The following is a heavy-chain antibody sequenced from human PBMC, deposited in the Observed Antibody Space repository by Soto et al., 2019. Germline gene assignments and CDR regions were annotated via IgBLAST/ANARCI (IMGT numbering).Heavy chain of an antibody. CDR3: ARHVVVTAAANYYYYYGMDV. CDR1: GYSFTSYC. V-gene: IGHV5-10-1*01. J-gene: IGHJ6*02. CDR2: IDPSDSYT. D-gene: IGHD2-2*01. Sequence: GESVKISGKGSGYSFTSYCISWVRQMPGKGLEWMGRIDPSDSYTNYSPSFQGHVTISADKSISTAYLQWSSLKASDTAMYYCARHVVVTAAANYYYYYGMDVWGQGTTITFSS.